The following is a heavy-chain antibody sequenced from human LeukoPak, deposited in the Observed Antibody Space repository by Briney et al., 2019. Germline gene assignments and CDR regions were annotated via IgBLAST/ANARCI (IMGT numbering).Heavy chain of an antibody. Sequence: PGGSLRLSCAASGFTFSSYVMSWVRQAPGKGLEWVSAISGSGGSTYYADSVKGRFTISRDNSKNTLYLQMNSLRAEDTAVYYCAKDQYRYYGSNHLDYWGQGTLVTVSS. CDR3: AKDQYRYYGSNHLDY. CDR2: ISGSGGST. CDR1: GFTFSSYV. D-gene: IGHD3-10*01. J-gene: IGHJ4*02. V-gene: IGHV3-23*01.